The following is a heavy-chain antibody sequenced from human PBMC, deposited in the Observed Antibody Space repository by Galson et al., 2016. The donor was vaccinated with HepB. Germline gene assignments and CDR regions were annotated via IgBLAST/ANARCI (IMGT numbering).Heavy chain of an antibody. Sequence: SLRLSCAASGFTFNSYAMNWVRQAAGKGLEWVSLISGSGGIRHYADSVKGRFTISRDNSENTVYLQMNSLRAEDTAVYYCAKHTNPGGYAPHDWGQGTLVTVYS. D-gene: IGHD2-2*01. CDR2: ISGSGGIR. V-gene: IGHV3-23*01. CDR3: AKHTNPGGYAPHD. CDR1: GFTFNSYA. J-gene: IGHJ4*02.